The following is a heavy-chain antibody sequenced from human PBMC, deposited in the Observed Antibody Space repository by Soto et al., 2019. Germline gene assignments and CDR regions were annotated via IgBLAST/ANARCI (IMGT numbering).Heavy chain of an antibody. D-gene: IGHD1-26*01. Sequence: QVQLQESGPGLVKPSGTLSLTCAVTNVSISDRNWWTWVRQPPGKGLEWIGQVSHSGTTDYTPSLESRVIMAVDQSRNQFSLKVTSVTAADSAVYFCARGSTTIACLDSWGQGTLVTVSS. CDR2: VSHSGTT. J-gene: IGHJ4*02. V-gene: IGHV4-4*02. CDR3: ARGSTTIACLDS. CDR1: NVSISDRNW.